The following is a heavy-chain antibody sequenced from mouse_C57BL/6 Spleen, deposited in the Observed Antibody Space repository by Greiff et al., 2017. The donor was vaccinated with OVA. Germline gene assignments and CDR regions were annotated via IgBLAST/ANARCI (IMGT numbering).Heavy chain of an antibody. Sequence: EVQLQESGPGLVKPSQSLSLTCSVTGYSITSGYYWNWIRQFPGNKLEWMGYISYDGSNNYNPSLKNRISITRDTSKNQFFLKLNSVTTEDTATYYCARALLLGYFDVWGTGTTVTVSS. CDR3: ARALLLGYFDV. J-gene: IGHJ1*03. CDR1: GYSITSGYY. D-gene: IGHD1-1*01. V-gene: IGHV3-6*01. CDR2: ISYDGSN.